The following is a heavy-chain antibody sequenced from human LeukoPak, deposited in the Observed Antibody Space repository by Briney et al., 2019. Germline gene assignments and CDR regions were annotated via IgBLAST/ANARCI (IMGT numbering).Heavy chain of an antibody. Sequence: QSGGSLRLSCAASGFAFSSYDMSWVRQSPGKGLEWVSAISGSGGSTCYADSVKGRFTISTDNSKNTLYLQMDSLRAEDTAVYYCAKAETTSGYFWGQGTLVTVSS. CDR2: ISGSGGST. CDR3: AKAETTSGYF. V-gene: IGHV3-23*01. CDR1: GFAFSSYD. D-gene: IGHD1-7*01. J-gene: IGHJ4*02.